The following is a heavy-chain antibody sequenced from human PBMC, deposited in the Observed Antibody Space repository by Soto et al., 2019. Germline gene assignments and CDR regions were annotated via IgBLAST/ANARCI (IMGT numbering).Heavy chain of an antibody. Sequence: GGSLRLSCAASGFTFSSYEMNWVRQAPGKGLEWVSYISSSGSTIYYADSVKGRFTISRDNAKNSLYLQMNSLRAGDTAVYYCARGVRYFDRSSKYYFDYWGQGTLVTVSS. V-gene: IGHV3-48*03. CDR2: ISSSGSTI. CDR3: ARGVRYFDRSSKYYFDY. D-gene: IGHD3-9*01. CDR1: GFTFSSYE. J-gene: IGHJ4*02.